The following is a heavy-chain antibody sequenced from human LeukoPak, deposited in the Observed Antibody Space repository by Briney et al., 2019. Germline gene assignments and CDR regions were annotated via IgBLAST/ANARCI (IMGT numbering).Heavy chain of an antibody. CDR2: INHSGST. V-gene: IGHV4-34*01. Sequence: SETLSLTCAVYGGSFSGYYWSWIRQPPGKGLEWIGEINHSGSTNYNPSLKSRATISVDTSKNRFSLKLSSVTAADTAVYYCARARRTDYWGQGTLVTVSS. CDR3: ARARRTDY. J-gene: IGHJ4*02. CDR1: GGSFSGYY.